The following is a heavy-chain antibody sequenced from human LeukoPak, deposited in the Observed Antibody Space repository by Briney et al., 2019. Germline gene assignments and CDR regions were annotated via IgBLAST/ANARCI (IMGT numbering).Heavy chain of an antibody. V-gene: IGHV3-74*01. J-gene: IGHJ4*02. CDR3: ARIGAGSSRDY. D-gene: IGHD6-13*01. Sequence: GGSLRLSCAASGFTFSSYWMHWVRQAPGKGLVWVSRVNSDGSNTIYADSVKGRFTFSRDNAKNSLYLQMNSLRAEDTAVYYCARIGAGSSRDYWGQGTLVTVSS. CDR2: VNSDGSNT. CDR1: GFTFSSYW.